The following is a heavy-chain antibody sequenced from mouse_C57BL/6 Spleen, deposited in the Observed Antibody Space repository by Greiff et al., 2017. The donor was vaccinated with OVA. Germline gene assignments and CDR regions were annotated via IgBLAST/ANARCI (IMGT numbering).Heavy chain of an antibody. J-gene: IGHJ4*01. Sequence: QVQLQQSGAELVKPGASVKISCKASGYAFSSYWMNWVKQRPGKGLEGIGQIYPGDGDTNSNGKFKGKATLTADKSSSTAYMQLSRLTSEDSAVYFCARKDYGSSEAMDYWGQGTTLTVSS. CDR1: GYAFSSYW. CDR3: ARKDYGSSEAMDY. V-gene: IGHV1-80*01. CDR2: IYPGDGDT. D-gene: IGHD1-1*01.